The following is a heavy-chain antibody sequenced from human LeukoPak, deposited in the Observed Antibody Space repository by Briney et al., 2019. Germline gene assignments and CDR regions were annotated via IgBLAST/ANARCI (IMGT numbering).Heavy chain of an antibody. CDR1: GGSISSGDYY. CDR3: TRRPAYEILTGYLSRPTLDAFDI. Sequence: SQTLSLTCTVSGGSISSGDYYWSWIRQPPGKGLAWLGYIYYSVSTYYNPSLKSRVTISVDTSKNQFSLKLSSVTAADTAVFFFTRRPAYEILTGYLSRPTLDAFDIWGQGTMVTVSS. CDR2: IYYSVST. D-gene: IGHD3-9*01. J-gene: IGHJ3*02. V-gene: IGHV4-30-4*01.